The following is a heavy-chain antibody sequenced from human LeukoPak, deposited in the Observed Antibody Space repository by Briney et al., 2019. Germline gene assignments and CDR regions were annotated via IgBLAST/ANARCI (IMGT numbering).Heavy chain of an antibody. CDR2: IYYSGGT. CDR1: GGSISTYY. D-gene: IGHD2-21*01. J-gene: IGHJ4*02. V-gene: IGHV4-59*01. Sequence: SETLSLTCTVSGGSISTYYWSWIRQPPGKGLEWIGYIYYSGGTNYNPSLKSRLTISVDTSKNQFSLRLSSVTAADTAVYYCARSPTGDSPFFDYWGQGTLVTVSS. CDR3: ARSPTGDSPFFDY.